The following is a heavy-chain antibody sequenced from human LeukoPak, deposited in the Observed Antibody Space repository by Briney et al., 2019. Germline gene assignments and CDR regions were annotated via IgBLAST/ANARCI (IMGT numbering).Heavy chain of an antibody. CDR1: GYSFTSHY. V-gene: IGHV1-46*01. D-gene: IGHD2-15*01. CDR3: ARSRFAVVAARPGYYYMDV. Sequence: GASVKVSCKASGYSFTSHYMHWVRQAPGQGLEWLGLINPSGSSTLYAQKFQGRVTMTRDMSTTTDYMELRSLRSDDTAVYYCARSRFAVVAARPGYYYMDVWGKGTTVTISS. J-gene: IGHJ6*03. CDR2: INPSGSST.